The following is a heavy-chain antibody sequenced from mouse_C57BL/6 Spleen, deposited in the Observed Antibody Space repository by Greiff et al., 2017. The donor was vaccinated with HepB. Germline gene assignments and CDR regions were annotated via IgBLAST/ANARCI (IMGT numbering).Heavy chain of an antibody. J-gene: IGHJ3*01. CDR1: GYAFSSSW. Sequence: QVQLQQSGPELVKPGASVKISCKASGYAFSSSWMNWVKQRPGKGLEWIGRIYPGDGDTNYNGKFKGKATLTADKSSSTAYMQLSSLTSEDSAVYFCAREYCSSSALFAYWGQGTLVTVSA. CDR3: AREYCSSSALFAY. D-gene: IGHD1-1*01. V-gene: IGHV1-82*01. CDR2: IYPGDGDT.